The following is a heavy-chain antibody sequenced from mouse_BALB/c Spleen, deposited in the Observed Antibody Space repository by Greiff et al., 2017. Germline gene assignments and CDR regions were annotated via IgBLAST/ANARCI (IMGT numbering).Heavy chain of an antibody. D-gene: IGHD2-1*01. V-gene: IGHV1-9*01. CDR2: ILPGSGST. CDR1: GYTFSSYW. J-gene: IGHJ3*01. CDR3: ARSDGNLPWFAY. Sequence: VQLQESGAELMKPGASVKISCKATGYTFSSYWIEWVKQRPGHGLEWIGEILPGSGSTNYNEKFKGKATFTADTSSNTAYMQLSSLTSEDSAVYYCARSDGNLPWFAYWGQGTLVTVSA.